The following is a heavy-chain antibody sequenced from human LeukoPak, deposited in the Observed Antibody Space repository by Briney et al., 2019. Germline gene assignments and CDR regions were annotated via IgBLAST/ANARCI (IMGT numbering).Heavy chain of an antibody. Sequence: GGSLRLSCAASGFTFSSYWMHWVRQAPGKGLVWVSRIMTDGSRTSYADSVKGRFTISRDNGKNTLYLQMNSLRAEDTAVYYCAREGYEDAFDIWGQGTMVTVSS. J-gene: IGHJ3*02. CDR1: GFTFSSYW. D-gene: IGHD3-3*01. V-gene: IGHV3-74*01. CDR2: IMTDGSRT. CDR3: AREGYEDAFDI.